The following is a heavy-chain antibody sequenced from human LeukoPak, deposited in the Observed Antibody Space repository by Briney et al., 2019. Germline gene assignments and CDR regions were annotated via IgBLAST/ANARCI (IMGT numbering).Heavy chain of an antibody. CDR2: IYYSGST. CDR1: GGSISSYY. CDR3: ARSLRRFYGSQYSGYDPIPYYYYYYGMDV. J-gene: IGHJ6*02. D-gene: IGHD5-12*01. V-gene: IGHV4-59*01. Sequence: SETLSLTCTVSGGSISSYYWSWIRQPPGKGLEWIGYIYYSGSTNYNPSLKSRVTISVDTSKNQFSLKLSSVTAADPAVYYCARSLRRFYGSQYSGYDPIPYYYYYYGMDVWGQGTTVTVSS.